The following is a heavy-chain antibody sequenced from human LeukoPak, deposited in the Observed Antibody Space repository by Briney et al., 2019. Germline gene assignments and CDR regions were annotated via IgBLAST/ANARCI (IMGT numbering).Heavy chain of an antibody. D-gene: IGHD2-21*01. CDR2: IYHGGST. Sequence: PSETLSLTCTVSGYSISSGYYWGWIRQPPGKGLEWIGSIYHGGSTYYNPSLKSRVTISVDTSKNQFSLKLSSVTAADTAVYYCARGVVIAPQTFDYWGQGTLVTVSS. V-gene: IGHV4-38-2*02. J-gene: IGHJ4*02. CDR3: ARGVVIAPQTFDY. CDR1: GYSISSGYY.